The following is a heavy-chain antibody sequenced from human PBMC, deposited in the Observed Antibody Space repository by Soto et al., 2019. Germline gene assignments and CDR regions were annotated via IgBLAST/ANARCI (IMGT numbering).Heavy chain of an antibody. CDR2: IYWDDHI. Sequence: SGPTLVNPTQTLTLTCTFSGFSLSTSGVGVGWIRKPPGNALEWLALIYWDDHIRYSPSLKSRLTLTKDTSKNQVVLTMTNMDPVDTATYYCAHRTGGNSAYYFDYWGQGTLVTVSS. D-gene: IGHD2-21*02. J-gene: IGHJ4*02. CDR1: GFSLSTSGVG. CDR3: AHRTGGNSAYYFDY. V-gene: IGHV2-5*02.